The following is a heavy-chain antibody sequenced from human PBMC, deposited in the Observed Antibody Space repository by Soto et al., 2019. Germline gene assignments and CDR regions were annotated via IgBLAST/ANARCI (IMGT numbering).Heavy chain of an antibody. CDR1: GYSISSSNW. V-gene: IGHV4-28*01. J-gene: IGHJ6*02. D-gene: IGHD3-10*01. CDR2: IYQSGST. CDR3: ARKGSGVYGMDV. Sequence: SETLSLTCAVSGYSISSSNWWGWIRQPPGKRLEWIGYIYQSGSTYYNPSLKSRVTMSVDTSKNQFSLKLSSVTAVDSAVYYCARKGSGVYGMDVWGQGTTVT.